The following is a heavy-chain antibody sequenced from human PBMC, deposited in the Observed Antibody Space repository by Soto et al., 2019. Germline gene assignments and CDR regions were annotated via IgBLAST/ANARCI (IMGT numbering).Heavy chain of an antibody. J-gene: IGHJ3*02. Sequence: ASVKVSCKASGYTFTSYDINWVRQATGQGLEWMGRMNPNSGNTGYAQKFQGRVTMTRDTSISTVYMELSSLRSEDTAVYYCARAFTVGGPFDAFDIWGQGTMVTVSS. V-gene: IGHV1-8*01. CDR2: MNPNSGNT. D-gene: IGHD4-17*01. CDR1: GYTFTSYD. CDR3: ARAFTVGGPFDAFDI.